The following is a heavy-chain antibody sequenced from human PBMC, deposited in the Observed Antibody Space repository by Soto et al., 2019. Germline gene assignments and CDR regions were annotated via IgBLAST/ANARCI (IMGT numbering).Heavy chain of an antibody. CDR2: IYYSGST. CDR1: GGSISSYY. Sequence: SETLSLTCTVSGGSISSYYWSWIRQPPGKGLEWIGYIYYSGSTNYNPSLKSRVTISVDTSKNQFSLKLSSVTAADTAVYYCATVNYYDSSGYLAYWGQGTLVTVSS. D-gene: IGHD3-22*01. CDR3: ATVNYYDSSGYLAY. J-gene: IGHJ4*02. V-gene: IGHV4-59*01.